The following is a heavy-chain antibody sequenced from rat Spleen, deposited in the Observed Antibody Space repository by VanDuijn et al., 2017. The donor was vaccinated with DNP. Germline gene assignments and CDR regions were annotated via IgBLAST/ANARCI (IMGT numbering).Heavy chain of an antibody. Sequence: EVQLVESGGGLVQPGRSLKLSCAASGFTFSDYYMAWVRQAPKKGLEWVASISASGGSTSYRDSVKGRFTISRDNAKSILYLQMDSLRSEDTATYYCTTDYYDGNYYPGYWGQGVMVTVSS. J-gene: IGHJ2*01. CDR1: GFTFSDYY. D-gene: IGHD1-12*02. CDR3: TTDYYDGNYYPGY. V-gene: IGHV5-20*01. CDR2: ISASGGST.